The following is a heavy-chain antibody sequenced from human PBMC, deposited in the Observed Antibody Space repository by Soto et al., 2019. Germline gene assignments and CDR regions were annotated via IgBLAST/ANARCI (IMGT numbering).Heavy chain of an antibody. J-gene: IGHJ3*02. CDR1: GFTFSSYS. Sequence: GGSLRLSCAASGFTFSSYSMNWVRQAPGKGLEWVSYISSSSSTIYYADSVKGRFTISRDNAKNSLYLQMNSLGAEDTAVYYCARGRGRGSGSYYNDAFDIWGQGTMVTVSS. CDR2: ISSSSSTI. V-gene: IGHV3-48*01. D-gene: IGHD3-10*01. CDR3: ARGRGRGSGSYYNDAFDI.